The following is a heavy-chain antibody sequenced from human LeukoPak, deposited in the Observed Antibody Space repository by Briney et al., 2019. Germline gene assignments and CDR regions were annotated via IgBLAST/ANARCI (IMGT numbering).Heavy chain of an antibody. CDR3: ARKSAARRTSEFDY. Sequence: ASVKVSCKASGYTFTDYYMNWVRQAPGQGLERMGWINPNSGGTNYAQKFQGRVTMTRDTSISTAYMELSRLRSDDTAVYYCARKSAARRTSEFDYWGQGTLVTVSS. CDR1: GYTFTDYY. V-gene: IGHV1-2*02. J-gene: IGHJ4*02. CDR2: INPNSGGT. D-gene: IGHD6-6*01.